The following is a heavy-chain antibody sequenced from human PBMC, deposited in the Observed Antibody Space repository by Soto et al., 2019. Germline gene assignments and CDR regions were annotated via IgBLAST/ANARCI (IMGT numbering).Heavy chain of an antibody. CDR1: GYTFTSYA. CDR3: ASTAIAAMMCLDY. D-gene: IGHD2-21*02. J-gene: IGHJ4*02. CDR2: INAGNSNT. V-gene: IGHV1-3*01. Sequence: ASVKVSCKASGYTFTSYAMHWVRQAPGQRLEWMGWINAGNSNTKYSQKFQGRVTITRDTSASTAYMELSSLRSEDTAVYYCASTAIAAMMCLDYWGQGTLVTVSS.